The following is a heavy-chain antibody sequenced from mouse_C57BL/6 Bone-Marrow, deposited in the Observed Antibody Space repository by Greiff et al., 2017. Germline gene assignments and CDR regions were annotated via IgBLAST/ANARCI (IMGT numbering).Heavy chain of an antibody. CDR2: ISSGGSYT. J-gene: IGHJ2*01. V-gene: IGHV5-6*01. CDR1: GFTFSSYG. D-gene: IGHD1-1*01. Sequence: EVQLVESGGDLVKPGGSLKLSCAASGFTFSSYGMSWVRQTPDKRLEWVATISSGGSYTYYPDSVKGRFTISRDNAKNTLYLQMSSLKSEDTAMYNCARQLLRSFLDNWGQGTTLTVTS. CDR3: ARQLLRSFLDN.